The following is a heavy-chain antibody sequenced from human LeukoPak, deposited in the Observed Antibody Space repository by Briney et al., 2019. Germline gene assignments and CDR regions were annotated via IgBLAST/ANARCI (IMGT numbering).Heavy chain of an antibody. D-gene: IGHD3-10*01. CDR2: IYYSGST. CDR3: ARGHMVRGVITYDY. Sequence: PSETLSLTCTVSGGSISSGDYYWRWIRQPPGTGLEWIGYIYYSGSTYYNPSLKSRVTISVDTSKNQFSLKLSSVTAADTAVYYCARGHMVRGVITYDYWGQGTLVTVSS. V-gene: IGHV4-30-4*01. J-gene: IGHJ4*02. CDR1: GGSISSGDYY.